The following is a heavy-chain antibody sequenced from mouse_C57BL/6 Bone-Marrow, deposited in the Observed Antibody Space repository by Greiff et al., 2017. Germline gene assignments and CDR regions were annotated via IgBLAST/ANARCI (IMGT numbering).Heavy chain of an antibody. D-gene: IGHD6-1*01. V-gene: IGHV2-4*01. CDR1: GFSLTSYG. Sequence: VQLVESGPGLVQPSQSLSITCTVSGFSLTSYGVHWVRQPPGKGLEWLGVIWSGGSTDYNAAFISRLSISKDNSKSQVFFKMNSLQADDTAIYYGSENDSRWYFDVWGTGTTVTVSA. CDR2: IWSGGST. J-gene: IGHJ1*03. CDR3: SENDSRWYFDV.